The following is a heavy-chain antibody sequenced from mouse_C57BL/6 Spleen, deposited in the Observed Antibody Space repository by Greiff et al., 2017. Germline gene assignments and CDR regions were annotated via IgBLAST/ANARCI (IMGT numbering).Heavy chain of an antibody. V-gene: IGHV5-17*01. J-gene: IGHJ4*01. D-gene: IGHD1-1*01. CDR3: ARVLPTYAMDY. CDR1: GFTFSDYG. CDR2: ISSGSSTI. Sequence: EVKLEESGGGLVKPGGSLKLSCAASGFTFSDYGMHWVRQAPEKGLEWVAYISSGSSTIYYADTVKGRFTISRDNAKNTLFLQRTSLRSEDTAMYYCARVLPTYAMDYWGQGTSVTVSS.